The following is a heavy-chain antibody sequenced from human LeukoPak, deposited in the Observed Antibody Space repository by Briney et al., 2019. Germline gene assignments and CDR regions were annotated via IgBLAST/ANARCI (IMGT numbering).Heavy chain of an antibody. CDR2: INHSGST. D-gene: IGHD3-9*01. V-gene: IGHV4-34*01. Sequence: SETLSLTCAVYGGSFSGYYWSWIRQPPGKGLEWIGEINHSGSTNYNPSLKSRVTISVDTSKNQFSLKLSSVTAADTAVYYCARRSQDILTGYSRYYFDYWGQGTLVTVSS. CDR1: GGSFSGYY. J-gene: IGHJ4*02. CDR3: ARRSQDILTGYSRYYFDY.